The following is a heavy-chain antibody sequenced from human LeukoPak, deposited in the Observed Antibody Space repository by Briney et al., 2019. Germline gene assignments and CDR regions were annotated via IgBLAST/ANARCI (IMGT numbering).Heavy chain of an antibody. D-gene: IGHD3-22*01. CDR1: GYSISSGYY. Sequence: SETLSLTCAVSGYSISSGYYWGWIRQPPGKGLEWIGSIYHSGSTYYNPSLESRVTISVDTSKNQFSLKLSSVTAADTAVYYCARLFPGDYDSLHAFDIWGQGTMVTVSS. V-gene: IGHV4-38-2*01. CDR2: IYHSGST. J-gene: IGHJ3*02. CDR3: ARLFPGDYDSLHAFDI.